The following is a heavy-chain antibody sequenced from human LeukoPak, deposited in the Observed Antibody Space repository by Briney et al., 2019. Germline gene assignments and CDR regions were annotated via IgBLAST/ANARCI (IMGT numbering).Heavy chain of an antibody. CDR1: GFIFSDFY. CDR2: ITSSGTTT. V-gene: IGHV3-11*01. CDR3: ARDPDYGDPY. D-gene: IGHD4/OR15-4a*01. Sequence: GGSLRLSCSASGFIFSDFYMSWFRLSPEKGLEWLAYITSSGTTTEYADSVKGRFTISRVNAKNSLYLQMDSLRPEDTASYYCARDPDYGDPYWGQGTAVTVSS. J-gene: IGHJ4*02.